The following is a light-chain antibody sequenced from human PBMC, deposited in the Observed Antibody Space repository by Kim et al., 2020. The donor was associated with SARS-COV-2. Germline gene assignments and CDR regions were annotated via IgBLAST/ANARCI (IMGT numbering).Light chain of an antibody. V-gene: IGKV3-11*01. Sequence: EIVLTQSPGTLSLSPGERATLSCRATESVRRHLAWYQQKPGQDPRLLIHDVSNSATGIPARFSGCGSGTDFTITISSLEPEDFAVYYCQHRADWPVSVGQGTRLEIK. CDR3: QHRADWPVS. CDR2: DVS. CDR1: ESVRRH. J-gene: IGKJ5*01.